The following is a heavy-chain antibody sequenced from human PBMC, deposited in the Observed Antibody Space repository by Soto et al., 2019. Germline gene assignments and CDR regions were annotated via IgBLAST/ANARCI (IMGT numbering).Heavy chain of an antibody. CDR3: AKAIAVVRTASFYFDF. J-gene: IGHJ4*02. V-gene: IGHV3-23*01. CDR1: GFTVSSCA. Sequence: GGSLRLSCTACGFTVSSCAMSWVRQAPGKGLEWVSIISSSGGSTYYTDSVKGRFTISRDSSTNTLFLQMNSLRADDTAVYYCAKAIAVVRTASFYFDFWGQGTPVTVSS. CDR2: ISSSGGST. D-gene: IGHD2-15*01.